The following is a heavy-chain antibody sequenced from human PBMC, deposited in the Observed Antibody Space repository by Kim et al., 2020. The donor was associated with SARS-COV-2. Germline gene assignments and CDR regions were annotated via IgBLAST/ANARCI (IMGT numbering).Heavy chain of an antibody. CDR3: ARALGWYDDVSRDGY. Sequence: ASVKVSCKASGYTFTGYYMHWVRQAPGQGLEWMGWINPNSGGTNYAQKFQGRVTMTRDTSISTAYMELSRLRSDDTAVYYCARALGWYDDVSRDGYWGQGTLVTVSS. V-gene: IGHV1-2*02. J-gene: IGHJ4*02. D-gene: IGHD6-19*01. CDR2: INPNSGGT. CDR1: GYTFTGYY.